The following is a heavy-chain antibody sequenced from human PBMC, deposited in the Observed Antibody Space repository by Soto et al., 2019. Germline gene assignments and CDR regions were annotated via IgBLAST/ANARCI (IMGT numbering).Heavy chain of an antibody. Sequence: EVQLLESGGGLVQPGGSLRLSCAASGFTFSNYVMSWVRQAPGKGLEWVSAISGSGGTTYYVDSVKGRFTISRDISKNALYLQMSSLRVEDTAVYYCANDRMSIVGATSHAFDIWGQGTMVTVSS. J-gene: IGHJ3*02. D-gene: IGHD1-26*01. CDR2: ISGSGGTT. V-gene: IGHV3-23*01. CDR1: GFTFSNYV. CDR3: ANDRMSIVGATSHAFDI.